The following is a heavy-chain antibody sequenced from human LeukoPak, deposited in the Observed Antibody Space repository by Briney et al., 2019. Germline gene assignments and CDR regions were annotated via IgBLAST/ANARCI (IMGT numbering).Heavy chain of an antibody. CDR1: GGSISSYY. CDR3: ARPKSGYDDWYFDL. V-gene: IGHV4-4*07. J-gene: IGHJ2*01. D-gene: IGHD5-12*01. CDR2: IYTSGST. Sequence: SETLSLTCTVSGGSISSYYWSWIRQPAGKGLEWIGRIYTSGSTNYNPSLKSRVTISVDTSKNQVSLKLSSVTAADTAVYYCARPKSGYDDWYFDLWGRGTLVTVSS.